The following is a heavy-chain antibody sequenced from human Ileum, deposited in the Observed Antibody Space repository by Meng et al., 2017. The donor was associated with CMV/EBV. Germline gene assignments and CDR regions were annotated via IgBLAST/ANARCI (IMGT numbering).Heavy chain of an antibody. Sequence: ASVKVSCKASGYKFTDYFMHWVRQAPGQGPEWMGIVHPVSGSTSYGHQFDGRVIMTRDMSTTTVYMELSSLTSGDTAVYYCARSPCSAVNCYTTPYNYHGMEVWGLGTTVTGAS. J-gene: IGHJ6*02. CDR1: GYKFTDYF. V-gene: IGHV1-46*01. CDR2: VHPVSGST. CDR3: ARSPCSAVNCYTTPYNYHGMEV. D-gene: IGHD2-15*01.